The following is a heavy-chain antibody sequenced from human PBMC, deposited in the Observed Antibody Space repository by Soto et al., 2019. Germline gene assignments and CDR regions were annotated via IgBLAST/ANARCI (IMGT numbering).Heavy chain of an antibody. CDR3: ARQRASGGSYYYYYYGMDV. V-gene: IGHV4-34*01. J-gene: IGHJ6*02. CDR1: GGSFSGYY. CDR2: INHSGRT. Sequence: SETLSLTCALYGGSFSGYYWSWIRQPPGKGLEWIGEINHSGRTNYNPSLKSRVTISVDTSKNQFSLKLRSVTAADTAVYYCARQRASGGSYYYYYYGMDVWGQGTTVTVSS. D-gene: IGHD2-15*01.